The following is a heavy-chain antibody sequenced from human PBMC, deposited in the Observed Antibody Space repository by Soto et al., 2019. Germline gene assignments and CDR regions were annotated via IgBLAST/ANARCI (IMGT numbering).Heavy chain of an antibody. CDR2: IRASGDST. CDR3: AKADPYDYIWGSYSDY. V-gene: IGHV3-23*01. J-gene: IGHJ4*02. Sequence: GSLRLSCAASGFTFISYTMTWVRQAPGRGLEWVSAIRASGDSTYYADSVRGRFTISRDNSKNTLYLQMNSLRAEDTAVYYCAKADPYDYIWGSYSDYWGQGTLVTVSS. CDR1: GFTFISYT. D-gene: IGHD3-16*01.